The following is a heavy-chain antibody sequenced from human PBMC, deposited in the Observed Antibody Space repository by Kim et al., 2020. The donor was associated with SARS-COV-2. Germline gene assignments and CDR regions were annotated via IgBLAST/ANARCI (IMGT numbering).Heavy chain of an antibody. CDR1: GFTFSSYW. V-gene: IGHV3-7*01. Sequence: GGSLRLSCAASGFTFSSYWMSWVRQAPGKGLEWVANIKQDGSEKYYVDSVKGRFTIARDNAKNSLYLQMNSLRAEDTAVYYCARDEKYYYDSSLGMDVWGQGATVTVSS. CDR3: ARDEKYYYDSSLGMDV. D-gene: IGHD3-22*01. CDR2: IKQDGSEK. J-gene: IGHJ6*02.